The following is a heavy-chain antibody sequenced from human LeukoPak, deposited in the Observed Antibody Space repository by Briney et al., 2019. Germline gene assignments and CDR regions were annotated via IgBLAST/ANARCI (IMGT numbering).Heavy chain of an antibody. D-gene: IGHD3-22*01. V-gene: IGHV3-53*01. CDR3: AKLYNSIPGGSYFDY. CDR2: IYSGGST. Sequence: GGSLRLSCAASGFTVSSNYMSWVRQAPGKGLEWVSVIYSGGSTYYADSVKGRFTISRDNSKNTLYLQMNSLRAEDTAIYYCAKLYNSIPGGSYFDYWGQGTLVTVSS. CDR1: GFTVSSNY. J-gene: IGHJ4*02.